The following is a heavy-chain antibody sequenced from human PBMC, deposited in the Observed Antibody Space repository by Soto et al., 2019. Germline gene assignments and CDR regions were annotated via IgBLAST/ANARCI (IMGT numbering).Heavy chain of an antibody. CDR3: ARDNDRPQLGGNYYYVLDV. CDR1: GGTFRNSA. J-gene: IGHJ6*02. CDR2: IMPIFRTP. Sequence: QVQLEQSGAEVKKPGSSVTVSCKASGGTFRNSAISWVRQAPGQGLEWMGGIMPIFRTPDYSQKFQGRVTITADESTSTAYMELSGLRSDDTAVYYCARDNDRPQLGGNYYYVLDVWGQGTTVTVSS. D-gene: IGHD1-1*01. V-gene: IGHV1-69*12.